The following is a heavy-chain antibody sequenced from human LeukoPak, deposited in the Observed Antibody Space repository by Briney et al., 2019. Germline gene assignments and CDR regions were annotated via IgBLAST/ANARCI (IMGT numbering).Heavy chain of an antibody. CDR3: ARDSRVYH. V-gene: IGHV3-7*01. J-gene: IGHJ5*02. CDR1: GFTFSTNW. Sequence: PGGSLRLSCAAPGFTFSTNWMSWVRQAPGKWLEWVANIKKDGSEKYHGNSVKGRLTISRDNAKNSLYLQMNSLRAEDTAMYGCARDSRVYHWGQGTPVTVSS. D-gene: IGHD2-2*01. CDR2: IKKDGSEK.